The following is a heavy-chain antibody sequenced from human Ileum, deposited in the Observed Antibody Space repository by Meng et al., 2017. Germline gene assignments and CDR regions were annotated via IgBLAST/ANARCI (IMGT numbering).Heavy chain of an antibody. CDR2: IYHSGST. CDR3: ASLRYNWNYSADY. Sequence: LQGSGPGLVKPAGTLSLTCAGSVGSISSSNWWSWVRQAPGKGLEWIGEIYHSGSTNYNPSLKSRVTISVDKSKNQFSLKLSSVTAADTAVYYCASLRYNWNYSADYWGQGTLVTVSS. V-gene: IGHV4-4*02. CDR1: VGSISSSNW. D-gene: IGHD1-7*01. J-gene: IGHJ4*02.